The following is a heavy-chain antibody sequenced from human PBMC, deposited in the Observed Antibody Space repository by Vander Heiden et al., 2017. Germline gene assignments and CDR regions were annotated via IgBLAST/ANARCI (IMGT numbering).Heavy chain of an antibody. CDR1: GGTISSYA. J-gene: IGHJ4*02. V-gene: IGHV1-69*06. CDR3: ARHRRDGDNYDY. Sequence: QLQLVQPGAEVHTPGSSVTFSCNASGGTISSYAISWIRQAPGHGLEWMGGIIPSVGTANSAQKCQGRVTITADKSTSTDYMELSSRRSEDMAVYYCARHRRDGDNYDYWGQGTLVTVSS. CDR2: IIPSVGTA.